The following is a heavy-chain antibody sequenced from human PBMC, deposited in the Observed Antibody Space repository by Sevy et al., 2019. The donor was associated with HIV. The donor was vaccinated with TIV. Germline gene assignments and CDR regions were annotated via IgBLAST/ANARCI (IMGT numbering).Heavy chain of an antibody. J-gene: IGHJ4*02. CDR1: GFPFSSDE. CDR3: ARDLPRSATTVAHFDY. Sequence: GGSLRLSCAASGFPFSSDEMNWVRQAPGKELEWVSYISSSGTNKYYSDSVRGRFTISRDNAKNSVYLQMNSLRAEDTALYYCARDLPRSATTVAHFDYWGQGTLVTVSS. D-gene: IGHD4-17*01. CDR2: ISSSGTNK. V-gene: IGHV3-48*03.